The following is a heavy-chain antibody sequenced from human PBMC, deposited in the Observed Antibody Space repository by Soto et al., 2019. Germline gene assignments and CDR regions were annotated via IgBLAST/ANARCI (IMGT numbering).Heavy chain of an antibody. CDR2: IRSNTDGGTT. V-gene: IGHV3-15*01. CDR3: TIVPQDYVWDS. Sequence: EVQLVESGGGLVKPGGSLRLSCAASGNIFSKAWMSWVRQAPGKGLEWVGRIRSNTDGGTTDYVASVKSRFTISRDDSKNTLFLQMNSLETEDTAVYYCTIVPQDYVWDSWGQGTLVTVSS. J-gene: IGHJ4*02. D-gene: IGHD4-17*01. CDR1: GNIFSKAW.